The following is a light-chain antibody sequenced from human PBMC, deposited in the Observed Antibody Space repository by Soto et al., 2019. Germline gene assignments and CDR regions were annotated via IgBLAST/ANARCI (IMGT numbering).Light chain of an antibody. CDR1: QTVGNNY. V-gene: IGKV3-20*01. CDR2: NPS. CDR3: LQYAFSPHT. Sequence: EIVLTQSPGTLSLSPGERATLSCRASQTVGNNYLAWFQQKPGRATTLLVYNPSTRATGIPDRFSGSGSGTDFTLTISRLEPEDFAVYYCLQYAFSPHTFGQGTRLDIK. J-gene: IGKJ2*01.